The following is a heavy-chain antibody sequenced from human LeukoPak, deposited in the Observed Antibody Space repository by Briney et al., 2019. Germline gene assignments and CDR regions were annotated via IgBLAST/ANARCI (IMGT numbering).Heavy chain of an antibody. Sequence: TGGSLRLSCAASGFTFSSYAMSWVRQAPGKGLEWVSAISGSGGSTYYADSVKGRFTISRDNSKNALYLQMNSLRAEDTAVYYCAKRIIVATKIDYWGQGTLVTVSS. D-gene: IGHD5-12*01. CDR2: ISGSGGST. CDR1: GFTFSSYA. V-gene: IGHV3-23*01. J-gene: IGHJ4*02. CDR3: AKRIIVATKIDY.